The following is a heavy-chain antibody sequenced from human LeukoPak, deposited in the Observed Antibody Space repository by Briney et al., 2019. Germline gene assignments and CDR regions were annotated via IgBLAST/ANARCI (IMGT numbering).Heavy chain of an antibody. V-gene: IGHV3-7*03. Sequence: PGGSLRLSCAASGFTFSSYWMSWVRQAPGRGLEWVANIKKDGSDKFYVDSVKGRFTISRDNGKDSLYLQMNSPRVEDTAVYHCARDFEFGDENDCWGQGALVTVSS. D-gene: IGHD4-17*01. CDR1: GFTFSSYW. J-gene: IGHJ4*02. CDR3: ARDFEFGDENDC. CDR2: IKKDGSDK.